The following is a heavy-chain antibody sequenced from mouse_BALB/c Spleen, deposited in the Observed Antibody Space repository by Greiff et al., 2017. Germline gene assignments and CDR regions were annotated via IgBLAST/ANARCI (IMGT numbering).Heavy chain of an antibody. V-gene: IGHV1-69*02. J-gene: IGHJ4*01. CDR3: ASGQLGLRGGAMDY. CDR2: IDPSDSYT. Sequence: VQLQQPGAELVKPGASVKLSCKASGYTFTSYWMHWVKQRPGQGLEWIGEIDPSDSYTNYNQKFKGKATLTVDKSSSTAYMQRSSLTSEDSAVYYCASGQLGLRGGAMDYWGQGTSVTVSS. CDR1: GYTFTSYW. D-gene: IGHD3-2*01.